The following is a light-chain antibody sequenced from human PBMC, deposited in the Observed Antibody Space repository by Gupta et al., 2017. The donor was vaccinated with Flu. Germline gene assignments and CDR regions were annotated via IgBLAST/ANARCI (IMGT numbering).Light chain of an antibody. CDR1: QGISSY. CDR2: AAS. CDR3: QQLNSYPT. J-gene: IGKJ5*01. Sequence: DIQLTQSPSFLSASVGDRVTITCRASQGISSYLAWYQQKPGKAPKLLIYAASTLQGGVPSRFSGSGSGTEFTLTISRLQPEDFATYYCQQLNSYPTFGQGTRLEIK. V-gene: IGKV1-9*01.